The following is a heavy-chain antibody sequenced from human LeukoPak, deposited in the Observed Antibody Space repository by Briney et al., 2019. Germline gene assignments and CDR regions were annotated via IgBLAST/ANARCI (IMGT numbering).Heavy chain of an antibody. CDR2: IYYSGST. J-gene: IGHJ4*02. Sequence: PSETLSLTCTVSGGSISSYYWSWIRQPPGKGLEWIGYIYYSGSTNYNPSLKSRVTISVDTSKNQFSLKLSSVTAADTAVYYCARLDSGYDPIDYWGPANVITVSS. V-gene: IGHV4-59*08. CDR3: ARLDSGYDPIDY. D-gene: IGHD5-12*01. CDR1: GGSISSYY.